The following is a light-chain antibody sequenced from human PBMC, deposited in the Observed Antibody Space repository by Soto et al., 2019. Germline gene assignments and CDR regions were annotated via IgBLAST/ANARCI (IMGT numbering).Light chain of an antibody. V-gene: IGKV3-20*01. J-gene: IGKJ1*01. CDR2: GAS. Sequence: IVLTQSPGTLSLSPGERATLSCRASQSVRSSYLAWYQQKPGQAPRLLIYGASSRATGIPDRFSGSGSGTDFTLTISRLGPEDFAVYYCQHYGSSPWTFGQGTKVEIK. CDR3: QHYGSSPWT. CDR1: QSVRSSY.